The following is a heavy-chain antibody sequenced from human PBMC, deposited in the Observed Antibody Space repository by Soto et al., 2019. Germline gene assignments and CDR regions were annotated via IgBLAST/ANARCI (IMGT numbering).Heavy chain of an antibody. Sequence: SETLSLTCTVSGGSISSYYWSWIRQPPGKGLEWIGYIYYSGSTNYNPSLKSRVTISVDTSKNQFSLKLSSVTAADTAVYYCASRKNYYDSSGYSYYFDYWGQGTLVTVSS. J-gene: IGHJ4*02. CDR3: ASRKNYYDSSGYSYYFDY. CDR1: GGSISSYY. V-gene: IGHV4-59*01. D-gene: IGHD3-22*01. CDR2: IYYSGST.